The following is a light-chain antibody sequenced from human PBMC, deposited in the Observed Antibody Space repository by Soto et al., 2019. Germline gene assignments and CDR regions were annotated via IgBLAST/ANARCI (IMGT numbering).Light chain of an antibody. CDR1: QSISSY. CDR2: AAS. Sequence: DIQMTQSPSSLSASVGDRVTITCRASQSISSYLNWYQQKPGKAPKLLIYAASSLQSGVPSRFSGSGSGTDFTLTIDSLQPDDFATYYCQQYNDYVTFGGGTKVDIK. V-gene: IGKV1-39*01. CDR3: QQYNDYVT. J-gene: IGKJ4*01.